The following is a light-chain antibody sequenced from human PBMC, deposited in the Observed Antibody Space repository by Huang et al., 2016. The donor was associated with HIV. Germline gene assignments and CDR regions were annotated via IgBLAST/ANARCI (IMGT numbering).Light chain of an antibody. CDR3: QQSYSTLRYT. CDR1: QRISSY. CDR2: AAS. Sequence: DPVTITCRASQRISSYLNWYQQKPGKAPKLLIYAASSLQSGVPSRFSGSGSGTDFTLTISSLQPEDFATYYCQQSYSTLRYTFGQGTKLEIK. J-gene: IGKJ2*01. V-gene: IGKV1-39*01.